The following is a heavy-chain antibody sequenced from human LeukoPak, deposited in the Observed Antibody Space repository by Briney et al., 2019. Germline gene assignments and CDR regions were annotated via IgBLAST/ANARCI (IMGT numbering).Heavy chain of an antibody. J-gene: IGHJ4*02. CDR1: GYTFTGYY. V-gene: IGHV1-2*02. CDR2: INPNSGGT. CDR3: ARALRLLTGIAVAGTSDY. D-gene: IGHD6-19*01. Sequence: GASVKVSCKASGYTFTGYYMHWVRQAPGQGLEWMGWINPNSGGTNYAQKFQGRVTMTRDTSISTAYMELSRLRSDDTAVYYCARALRLLTGIAVAGTSDYWGQGTLVTVSS.